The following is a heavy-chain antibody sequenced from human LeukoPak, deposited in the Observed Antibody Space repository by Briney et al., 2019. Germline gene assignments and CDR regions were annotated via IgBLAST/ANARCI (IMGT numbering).Heavy chain of an antibody. D-gene: IGHD3-22*01. CDR1: GGSFSGYY. Sequence: PSETLSLTCAVYGGSFSGYYWSWIRQPPGKGLEWIGYIYYSGSTYYNPSLKGRLTISVDTSKNQFSLKLSSVTAADTAVYYCASYYYDNSGAPNWGQGTLVTVSS. V-gene: IGHV4-34*09. CDR3: ASYYYDNSGAPN. CDR2: IYYSGST. J-gene: IGHJ4*02.